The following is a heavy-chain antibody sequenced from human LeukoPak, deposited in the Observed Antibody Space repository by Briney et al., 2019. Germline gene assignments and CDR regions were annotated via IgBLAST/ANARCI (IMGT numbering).Heavy chain of an antibody. CDR2: ISSRSGYL. CDR3: ARESEGHYYGSGKPFYYGMDV. D-gene: IGHD3-10*01. Sequence: PGGSLRLSCAASEFTFSSDTMNWVRQAPGKGLEWVSCISSRSGYLYYADSVKGRFTISRDNAKNSLYLQMNNLRAEETAVYYCARESEGHYYGSGKPFYYGMDVWGQGTTVTVSS. V-gene: IGHV3-21*01. CDR1: EFTFSSDT. J-gene: IGHJ6*02.